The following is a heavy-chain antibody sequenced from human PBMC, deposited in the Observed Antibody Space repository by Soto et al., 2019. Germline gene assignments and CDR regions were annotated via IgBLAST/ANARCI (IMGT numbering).Heavy chain of an antibody. Sequence: PGESLKISCKGSGYSFTSYWIGWVRQMPGKGLEWMGIIYPGDSDTRYSPSFRGQVTISADKSISTAYLQWSSLKASDTAMYYCARHVYESTVTSLSYYYYGMDVWGQGTTVTVS. J-gene: IGHJ6*02. CDR3: ARHVYESTVTSLSYYYYGMDV. V-gene: IGHV5-51*01. D-gene: IGHD4-4*01. CDR2: IYPGDSDT. CDR1: GYSFTSYW.